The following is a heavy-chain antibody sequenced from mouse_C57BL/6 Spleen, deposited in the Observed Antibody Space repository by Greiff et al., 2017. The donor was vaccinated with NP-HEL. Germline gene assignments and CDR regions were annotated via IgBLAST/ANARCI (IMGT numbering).Heavy chain of an antibody. D-gene: IGHD2-5*01. CDR2: ISSGGSYT. CDR3: ARQTYYSNYAGFAY. CDR1: GFTFSSYG. Sequence: DVMLVESGGDLVKPGGSLKLSCAASGFTFSSYGMSWVRQTPDKRLEWVATISSGGSYTYYPDSVKGRFTISRDNAKNTLYLQMSSLKSEDTAMYYCARQTYYSNYAGFAYWGQGTLVTVSA. J-gene: IGHJ3*01. V-gene: IGHV5-6*02.